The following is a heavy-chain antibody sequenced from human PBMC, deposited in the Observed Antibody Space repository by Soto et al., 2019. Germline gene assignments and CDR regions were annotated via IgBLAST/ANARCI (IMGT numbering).Heavy chain of an antibody. CDR3: ARVSRRLHYYDSTYDY. CDR1: GFTFSSYA. V-gene: IGHV3-30-3*01. Sequence: SGGSLRLSCAASGFTFSSYAMHWVRQAPGKGLEWVAVISYDGSNKYYADSVKGRFTISRDNSKNTLYLQMNSLRAEDTAVYYCARVSRRLHYYDSTYDYWGQGTLVTVSS. J-gene: IGHJ4*02. CDR2: ISYDGSNK. D-gene: IGHD3-22*01.